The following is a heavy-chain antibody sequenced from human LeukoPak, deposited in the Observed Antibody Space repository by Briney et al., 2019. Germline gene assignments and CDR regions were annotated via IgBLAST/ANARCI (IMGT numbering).Heavy chain of an antibody. Sequence: GESLNISCKGSGYSFTTYWIGWVRQMPAKGLEWMGIIYPGDSDARYSPSFQGQVTISVDKSINTAYLQWSSLKASDTAIYYCARRAGGLDYWGQGTLVTVSS. CDR2: IYPGDSDA. D-gene: IGHD2-8*02. J-gene: IGHJ4*02. V-gene: IGHV5-51*01. CDR3: ARRAGGLDY. CDR1: GYSFTTYW.